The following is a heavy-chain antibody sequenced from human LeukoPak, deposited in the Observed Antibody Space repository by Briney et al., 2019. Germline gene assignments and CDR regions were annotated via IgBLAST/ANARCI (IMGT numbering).Heavy chain of an antibody. CDR3: ARGPDWFDP. V-gene: IGHV4-30-2*01. Sequence: PSETLSLTCAVSDGSISSGGYSWSWIRQPPGKGLEWIGYIYHSGSTYYNPSLKSRVTISVDRSKNQFSLKLSSVTAADTAVYYCARGPDWFDPWGQGTLVTVSS. J-gene: IGHJ5*02. CDR2: IYHSGST. CDR1: DGSISSGGYS.